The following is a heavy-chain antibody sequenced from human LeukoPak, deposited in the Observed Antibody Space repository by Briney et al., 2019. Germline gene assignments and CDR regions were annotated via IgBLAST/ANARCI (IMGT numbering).Heavy chain of an antibody. D-gene: IGHD3/OR15-3a*01. CDR2: IYYSGST. CDR3: ARQNYYNFWTALNWFDP. Sequence: PSETLSLTCTVSGGSISSSSYYWGWIRQPPGKGLEWIGSIYYSGSTYYNPSLKSRVTISVDTSKSQFSLRLTSVTAADTAIYYCARQNYYNFWTALNWFDPWGQGTLVTVSS. J-gene: IGHJ5*02. V-gene: IGHV4-39*01. CDR1: GGSISSSSYY.